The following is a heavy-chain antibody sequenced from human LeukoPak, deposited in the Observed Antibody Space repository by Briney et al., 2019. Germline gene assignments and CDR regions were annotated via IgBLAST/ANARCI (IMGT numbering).Heavy chain of an antibody. Sequence: GGSLRLSCAASGFTFSSYSMNWVRQAPGKGLEWVSYISSSSSTIYYADSVKGRFTISRDNSKNTLYLQMNSLRAEDTAVYYCAKDRAPTGDQNFDYWGQGTLVTVSS. V-gene: IGHV3-48*01. CDR3: AKDRAPTGDQNFDY. J-gene: IGHJ4*02. CDR1: GFTFSSYS. CDR2: ISSSSSTI. D-gene: IGHD2-21*02.